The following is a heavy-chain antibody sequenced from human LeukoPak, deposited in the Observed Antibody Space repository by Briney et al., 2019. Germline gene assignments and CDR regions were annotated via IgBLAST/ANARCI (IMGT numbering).Heavy chain of an antibody. Sequence: PGGSLRLSCAASGFTFSSYAMTWVRQAPGKGLEWVSAISGSGGSTYYADSVKGRFTISRENSKNTLYLQMNSLRAEDTAVYYCAKDPTIFGSGSSDYWGQGTLVTVSS. J-gene: IGHJ4*02. CDR3: AKDPTIFGSGSSDY. CDR1: GFTFSSYA. CDR2: ISGSGGST. D-gene: IGHD3-10*01. V-gene: IGHV3-23*01.